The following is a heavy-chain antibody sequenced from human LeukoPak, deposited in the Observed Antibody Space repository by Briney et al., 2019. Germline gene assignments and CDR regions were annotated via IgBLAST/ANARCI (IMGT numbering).Heavy chain of an antibody. J-gene: IGHJ6*03. V-gene: IGHV3-23*01. CDR2: ISGSAGST. D-gene: IGHD3-10*01. CDR3: AKEGRRNFGSGSYYEGNFMDV. CDR1: GFTLISYG. Sequence: GGSLRLSCPASGFTLISYGMSWVRQAPGRGLEWVSGISGSAGSTHYADSVKGRFTISRDDSKNTLYLQMNSLSAEDTAVYYCAKEGRRNFGSGSYYEGNFMDVWGKGTTVTVSS.